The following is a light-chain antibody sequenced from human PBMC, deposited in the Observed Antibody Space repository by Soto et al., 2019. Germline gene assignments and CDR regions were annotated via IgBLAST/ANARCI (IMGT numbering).Light chain of an antibody. CDR1: QGSRTD. CDR3: LQHNSYPPA. V-gene: IGKV1-17*01. J-gene: IGKJ4*01. CDR2: GAS. Sequence: DIQMTQSPSSLSASVGDRVTITCRASQGSRTDLGWYQQKPGKAPKRLIYGASSLQSGVPSRFSGSGSGSEFTLTVSSLQPEDVASYYCLQHNSYPPALGGGTKVEIK.